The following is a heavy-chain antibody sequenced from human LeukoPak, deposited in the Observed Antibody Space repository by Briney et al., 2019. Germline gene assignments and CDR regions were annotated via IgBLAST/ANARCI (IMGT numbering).Heavy chain of an antibody. J-gene: IGHJ6*02. D-gene: IGHD6-13*01. CDR1: GFTFSSYA. Sequence: GRSLRLSCAASGFTFSSYAMHWVRQAPGKGLEWVAVISYDGSNKYYADSVKGRFTISRDNSKNTLYLQMNSLRAEDTAVYYCARSIAAAGPNHKSYYYYGMDVWGQGSTVTVSS. CDR2: ISYDGSNK. V-gene: IGHV3-30-3*01. CDR3: ARSIAAAGPNHKSYYYYGMDV.